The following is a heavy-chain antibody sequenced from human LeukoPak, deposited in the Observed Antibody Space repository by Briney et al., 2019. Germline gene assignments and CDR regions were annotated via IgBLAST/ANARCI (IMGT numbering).Heavy chain of an antibody. D-gene: IGHD3-9*01. CDR1: GYTFTDYY. V-gene: IGHV1-2*06. CDR2: INPDSGGT. J-gene: IGHJ6*03. Sequence: ASVKVSCKPSGYTFTDYYIHWVRQAPGQGLEWMGRINPDSGGTHYAEKFQGRVTMTRDTSISTAYMELSRLTSGDTAEYYCAREGFEYYYHLDVWGKGTTVTVSS. CDR3: AREGFEYYYHLDV.